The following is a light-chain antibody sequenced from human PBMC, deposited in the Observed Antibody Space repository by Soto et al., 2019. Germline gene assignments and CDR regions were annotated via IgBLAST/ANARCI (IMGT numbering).Light chain of an antibody. CDR1: SSDFGGYNF. V-gene: IGLV2-8*01. J-gene: IGLJ1*01. CDR2: EVS. Sequence: QSVLTQPPSASGSPGQSVTISCTGTSSDFGGYNFVSWYQQHPGKAPKLMIYEVSKRPSGVPDRFSGSKSDNTASLTVSGLQAEDEADYYCSSYAGSNNRYVFGTGTKLTVL. CDR3: SSYAGSNNRYV.